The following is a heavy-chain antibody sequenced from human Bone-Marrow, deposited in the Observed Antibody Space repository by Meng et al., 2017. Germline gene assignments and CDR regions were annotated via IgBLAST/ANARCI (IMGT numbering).Heavy chain of an antibody. D-gene: IGHD4-23*01. CDR3: ARDGQGDYGGNSFFDY. CDR2: ISYDGSDK. V-gene: IGHV3-30*01. J-gene: IGHJ4*02. CDR1: EFNFRTYA. Sequence: GESLKISCAASEFNFRTYAMHWVRQAPGKGLEWVTVISYDGSDKMYADSVKGRFTSSRDNSKNTLYLQMNSLGIEDTAVYFCARDGQGDYGGNSFFDYWGQGTLVTVSS.